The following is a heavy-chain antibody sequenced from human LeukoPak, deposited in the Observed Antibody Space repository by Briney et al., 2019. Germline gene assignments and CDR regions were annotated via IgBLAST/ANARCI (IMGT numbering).Heavy chain of an antibody. CDR3: ARGGGYASPIGY. D-gene: IGHD5-12*01. Sequence: SETLSLTCTLSGGSISTYYWSWIRQPPGKGLEWIGYIYQNGSTNYNPPLKSRSTISVDTSKNQFSLKLSSVTAADTAVYYCARGGGYASPIGYWGQGALVTVSS. J-gene: IGHJ4*02. V-gene: IGHV4-59*01. CDR2: IYQNGST. CDR1: GGSISTYY.